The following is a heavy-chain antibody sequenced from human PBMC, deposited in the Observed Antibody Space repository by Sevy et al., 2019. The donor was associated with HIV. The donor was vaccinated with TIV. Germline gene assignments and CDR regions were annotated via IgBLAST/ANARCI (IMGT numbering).Heavy chain of an antibody. CDR2: INPGTGAT. CDR3: ARGAYYYDTSGYTGPIDY. CDR1: GYTFTDSY. Sequence: ASVKVSCKASGYTFTDSYLHWVRQAPGQGLEWMGIINPGTGATIYAQTFQGRVTMTRDTSTSTVYMEMSSLRSEDTAVYYCARGAYYYDTSGYTGPIDYWGQGTLVTVSS. D-gene: IGHD3-22*01. J-gene: IGHJ4*02. V-gene: IGHV1-46*01.